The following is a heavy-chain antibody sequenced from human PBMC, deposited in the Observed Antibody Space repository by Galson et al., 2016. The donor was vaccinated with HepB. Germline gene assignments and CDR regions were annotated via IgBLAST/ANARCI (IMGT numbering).Heavy chain of an antibody. D-gene: IGHD5-12*01. CDR2: ISGYNGNT. Sequence: SVKVSCKASGYTFTSYGISWVRQAPGQGLEWMGWISGYNGNTNYAEKFQGRVTLTTDTSTSTAYMEVRTLRLDDTAVFYCARTIDILPTSTAFDYWGQGTLVTVSS. CDR3: ARTIDILPTSTAFDY. J-gene: IGHJ4*02. V-gene: IGHV1-18*04. CDR1: GYTFTSYG.